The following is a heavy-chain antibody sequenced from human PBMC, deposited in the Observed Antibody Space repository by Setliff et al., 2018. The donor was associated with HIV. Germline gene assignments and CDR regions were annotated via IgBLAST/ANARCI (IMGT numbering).Heavy chain of an antibody. V-gene: IGHV4-39*07. CDR1: GGSISSSNYY. D-gene: IGHD3-10*01. CDR2: IYYSGST. CDR3: ARDRGNIFDY. Sequence: SETLSLTCTVSGGSISSSNYYWGWIRQPPGKGLEWIGNIYYSGSTYYNPSLKSQVTISVDTSKNQFSLKVSSVTAADTAVYYCARDRGNIFDYWGQGTLVTISS. J-gene: IGHJ4*02.